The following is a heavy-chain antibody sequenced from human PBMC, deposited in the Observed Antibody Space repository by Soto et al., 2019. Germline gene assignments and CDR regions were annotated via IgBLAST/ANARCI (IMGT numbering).Heavy chain of an antibody. CDR2: IWYDGSNK. J-gene: IGHJ4*02. D-gene: IGHD3-22*01. CDR3: ARSPPYYYDSSGYPDY. CDR1: GFTFSSYG. V-gene: IGHV3-33*01. Sequence: PGGSLRLSCAASGFTFSSYGMHWVRQAPGKGLEWVAVIWYDGSNKYYADSVKGRFTISRDNSKNTLYLQMNSLRAEDTAVYYCARSPPYYYDSSGYPDYWGQGTLVTVSS.